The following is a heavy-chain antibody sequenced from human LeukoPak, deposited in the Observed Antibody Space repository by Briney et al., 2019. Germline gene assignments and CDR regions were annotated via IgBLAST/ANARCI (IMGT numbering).Heavy chain of an antibody. V-gene: IGHV1-18*04. J-gene: IGHJ6*02. CDR2: ISAYNGNT. D-gene: IGHD1-14*01. Sequence: ASVKVSCKASGYTFSTYTISWVRQAPGQGLEWLGWISAYNGNTYYAQRLQGGVTMTTDTSTTTAYMELKSLTSDDTAVYFCARGPHHFYGMDVWGQGTTVTVSS. CDR3: ARGPHHFYGMDV. CDR1: GYTFSTYT.